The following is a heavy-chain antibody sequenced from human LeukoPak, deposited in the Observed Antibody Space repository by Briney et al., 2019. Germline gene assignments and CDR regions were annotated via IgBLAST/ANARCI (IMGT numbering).Heavy chain of an antibody. CDR1: GGTFSSYA. D-gene: IGHD3-22*01. CDR3: ARVSYYDSSGTGLYYFDY. V-gene: IGHV1-69*05. Sequence: SVKVSCKASGGTFSSYAISWVRQAPGQGLEWMGGIIPIFGTANYAQKLQGRVTMTTDTSTSTAYMELRSLRSDDTAVYYCARVSYYDSSGTGLYYFDYWGQGTLVTVSS. CDR2: IIPIFGTA. J-gene: IGHJ4*02.